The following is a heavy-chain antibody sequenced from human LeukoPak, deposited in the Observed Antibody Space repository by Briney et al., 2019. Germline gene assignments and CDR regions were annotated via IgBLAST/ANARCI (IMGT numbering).Heavy chain of an antibody. J-gene: IGHJ4*02. D-gene: IGHD3-22*01. CDR1: GDSISSYY. CDR3: ARGKDSSGYYEGSFDY. CDR2: IYTTGST. V-gene: IGHV4-4*07. Sequence: SETLSLTCTVSGDSISSYYWSWIRQPAGKGLEWIGRIYTTGSTNYNPSLKSRVTMSVDTSKNQFSLKLSSVTAADTAVYYCARGKDSSGYYEGSFDYWGQGTLVTVSS.